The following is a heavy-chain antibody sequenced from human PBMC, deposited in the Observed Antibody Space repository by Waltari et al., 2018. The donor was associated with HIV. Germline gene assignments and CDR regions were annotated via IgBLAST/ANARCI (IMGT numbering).Heavy chain of an antibody. CDR1: GYPFTSYG. J-gene: IGHJ3*02. CDR3: ATDIINYYDSSGPDAFDI. V-gene: IGHV1-18*01. D-gene: IGHD3-22*01. Sequence: QVQLVQSGAEVKKPGASVKVSCRASGYPFTSYGISWVRPAPGHGLEWMGWISAYNGNTNYAQKLQGRVTMTTDTSTSTAYMGLRSLRSDDTAVYYCATDIINYYDSSGPDAFDIWGQGTMVTVSS. CDR2: ISAYNGNT.